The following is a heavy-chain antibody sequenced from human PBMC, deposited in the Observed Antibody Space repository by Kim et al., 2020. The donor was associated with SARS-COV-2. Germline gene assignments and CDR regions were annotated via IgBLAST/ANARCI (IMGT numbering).Heavy chain of an antibody. CDR3: ASSDTAMVRRAFDY. J-gene: IGHJ4*02. V-gene: IGHV4-39*01. D-gene: IGHD5-18*01. Sequence: NPSRKSRVTISVDTSKNQFSLKLSSVTAADTAVYYCASSDTAMVRRAFDYWGQGTLVTVSS.